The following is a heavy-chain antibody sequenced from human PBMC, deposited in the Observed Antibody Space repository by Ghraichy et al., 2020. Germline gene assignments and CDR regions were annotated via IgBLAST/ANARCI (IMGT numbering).Heavy chain of an antibody. J-gene: IGHJ4*02. Sequence: GGSLRLSCAASGFSFRVHSMNWVRQAPGKGLEWLASISTSEYTSSADSAKGRFTISRDDAKSTPYLQMSSLRAEDTAIYYCARDGGIAANDYWGQGTLVTVSS. CDR2: ISTSEYTS. D-gene: IGHD6-25*01. CDR1: GFSFRVHS. CDR3: ARDGGIAANDY. V-gene: IGHV3-21*01.